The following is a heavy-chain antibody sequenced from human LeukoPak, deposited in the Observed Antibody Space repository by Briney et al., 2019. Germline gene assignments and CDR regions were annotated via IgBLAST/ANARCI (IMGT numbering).Heavy chain of an antibody. V-gene: IGHV3-23*01. J-gene: IGHJ6*02. Sequence: GGSLRLSCAASGFTFSSYSMNWVRQVPGRGLEWVSFISGSGGSTYYANSVKGRFTISRDDSKNTLYLQMNSLRADDTAIYYCAKAREGTLYGADTLLYYPMDVWGQGTTVSVSS. D-gene: IGHD1-1*01. CDR3: AKAREGTLYGADTLLYYPMDV. CDR2: ISGSGGST. CDR1: GFTFSSYS.